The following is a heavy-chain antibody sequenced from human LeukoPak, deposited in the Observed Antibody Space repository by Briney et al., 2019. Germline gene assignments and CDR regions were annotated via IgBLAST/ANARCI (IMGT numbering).Heavy chain of an antibody. D-gene: IGHD3-22*01. CDR3: AKASVDVVVITDWFDP. CDR2: ISYDGSNK. Sequence: GGSLRLSCAASGFTFSSYGMHWVRQAPGKGLEWVAVISYDGSNKYYADSVKGRFTISRDNSKNTLYLQMNSLRAEGTAVYYCAKASVDVVVITDWFDPWGQGTLVTVSS. J-gene: IGHJ5*02. CDR1: GFTFSSYG. V-gene: IGHV3-30*18.